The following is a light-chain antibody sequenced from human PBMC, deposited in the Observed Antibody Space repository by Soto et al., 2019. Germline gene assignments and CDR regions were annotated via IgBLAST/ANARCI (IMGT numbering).Light chain of an antibody. CDR3: QQRSPWPPLT. Sequence: VLTQSPVTLSLSPGDTATLSCRASQSVSKYLAWYQQKPGQPLSLLVFDASHRATGIPARFSGSGSGTDFSLTISSLEPEDFAVYFCQQRSPWPPLTFGEGTKVEF. V-gene: IGKV3-11*01. J-gene: IGKJ4*02. CDR1: QSVSKY. CDR2: DAS.